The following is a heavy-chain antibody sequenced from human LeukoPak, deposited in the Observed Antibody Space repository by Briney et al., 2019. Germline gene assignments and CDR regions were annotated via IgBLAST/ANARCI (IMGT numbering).Heavy chain of an antibody. Sequence: ESLKISCKGSGYSFTSYWIGWVRQMPGKGLEWTGIIYPGDSDTRYSPSFQGQVTISADKSISTAYLQWSSLKASDTAMYYCARHLRSSYDSSGYMPPGFDYWGQGTLVTVSS. J-gene: IGHJ4*02. CDR3: ARHLRSSYDSSGYMPPGFDY. V-gene: IGHV5-51*01. CDR1: GYSFTSYW. CDR2: IYPGDSDT. D-gene: IGHD3-22*01.